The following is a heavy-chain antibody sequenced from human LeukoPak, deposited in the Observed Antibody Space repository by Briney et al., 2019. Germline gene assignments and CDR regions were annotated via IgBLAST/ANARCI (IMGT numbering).Heavy chain of an antibody. CDR3: ARAYSGYENYYYYYYMDV. V-gene: IGHV3-20*03. J-gene: IGHJ6*03. CDR1: GFTFDDYG. D-gene: IGHD5-12*01. Sequence: GGSLRLSYPASGFTFDDYGMSWVSQAAGKGLGWVSGINWNGGNTGDADSVKGRFTISRDNAKNYLYLQLNSLRAEDTALYYCARAYSGYENYYYYYYMDVWGKGTTVTVSS. CDR2: INWNGGNT.